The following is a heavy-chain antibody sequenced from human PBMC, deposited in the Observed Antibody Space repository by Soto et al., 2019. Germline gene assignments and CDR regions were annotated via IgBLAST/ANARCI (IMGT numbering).Heavy chain of an antibody. D-gene: IGHD7-27*01. CDR1: GGSFSGYY. Sequence: SQTLSLTCAVYGGSFSGYYWSWIRQPPGKGLEWIGEINHSGSTNYNPSLKSRVTISVDTSKNQFSLKLSSVTAADTAVYYCAREACNWGDCRYFDLWGRGTLVTVSS. V-gene: IGHV4-34*01. J-gene: IGHJ2*01. CDR3: AREACNWGDCRYFDL. CDR2: INHSGST.